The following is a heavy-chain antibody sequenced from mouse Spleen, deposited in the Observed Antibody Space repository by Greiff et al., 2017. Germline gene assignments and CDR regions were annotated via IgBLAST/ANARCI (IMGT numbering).Heavy chain of an antibody. CDR3: ARPGDVGWFAY. D-gene: IGHD3-3*01. CDR2: ISSGGSYT. CDR1: GFTFSSYA. Sequence: DVKLVESGGGLVKPGGSLKLSCAASGFTFSSYAMSWVRQTPEKRLEWVATISSGGSYTYYPDSVKGRFTISRDNAKNTLYLQMSSLRSEDTAMYYCARPGDVGWFAYWGQGTLVTVSA. J-gene: IGHJ3*01. V-gene: IGHV5-9-1*01.